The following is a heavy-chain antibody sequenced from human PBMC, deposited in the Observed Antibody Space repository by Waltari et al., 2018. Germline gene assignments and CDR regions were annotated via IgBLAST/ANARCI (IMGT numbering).Heavy chain of an antibody. CDR1: GGSISRSAYY. Sequence: QLQLQESGPGLVKSSETLSLTCAVSGGSISRSAYYWVWLRQPPGKELEWIGSIYPSGDTYYHGSRESRVRVSLDRSTNHFSMTLRSVTAADSAVYYCARRGDWLPLDAFDIWGQGTVVTVSS. V-gene: IGHV4-39*02. J-gene: IGHJ3*02. CDR2: IYPSGDT. CDR3: ARRGDWLPLDAFDI. D-gene: IGHD2-15*01.